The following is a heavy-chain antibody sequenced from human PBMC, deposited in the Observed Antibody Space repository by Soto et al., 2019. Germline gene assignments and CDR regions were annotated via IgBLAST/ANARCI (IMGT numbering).Heavy chain of an antibody. D-gene: IGHD2-21*02. J-gene: IGHJ6*02. CDR2: ISASREDT. CDR1: GFNFSDYY. V-gene: IGHV3-11*05. CDR3: ARIKARGGNYYHYGLDV. Sequence: QVQVVESGGGLVKPGGSLRLSCAASGFNFSDYYMTVIRRVPGKGLEWVSHISASREDTKYADSLRSRFTISRDNFKRLVSLQMMSLRAEDTAVYFCARIKARGGNYYHYGLDVWGQGPTVTVSS.